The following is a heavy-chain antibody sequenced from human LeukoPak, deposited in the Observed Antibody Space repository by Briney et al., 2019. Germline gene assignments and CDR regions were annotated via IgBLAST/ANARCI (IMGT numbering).Heavy chain of an antibody. CDR2: LYHSGGT. V-gene: IGHV4-38-2*02. Sequence: SETLSLTCTVSGYSISSGYYWGWIRQPPGKGLEWIGSLYHSGGTYYNPSLKSRVTISVDTSKNQFSLKLSSVTAADTAVYYCARVYGAGYDFRGAFDIWGQGTMVTVSS. CDR3: ARVYGAGYDFRGAFDI. D-gene: IGHD5-12*01. CDR1: GYSISSGYY. J-gene: IGHJ3*02.